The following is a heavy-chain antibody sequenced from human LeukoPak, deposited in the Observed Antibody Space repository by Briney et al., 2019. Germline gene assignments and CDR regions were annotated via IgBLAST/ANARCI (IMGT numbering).Heavy chain of an antibody. J-gene: IGHJ4*02. D-gene: IGHD3-22*01. CDR3: ASSLSYYYDSSGYYY. CDR1: GGSISSSSYY. V-gene: IGHV4-39*01. Sequence: PSETLSLTCTVSGGSISSSSYYWGWIRQPPGKGLEWIGSIYYSGSTYYNPSLKSRVTISVDTSKNQFSLKLSSVTAADTAVYYCASSLSYYYDSSGYYYWGQGTLVTVSS. CDR2: IYYSGST.